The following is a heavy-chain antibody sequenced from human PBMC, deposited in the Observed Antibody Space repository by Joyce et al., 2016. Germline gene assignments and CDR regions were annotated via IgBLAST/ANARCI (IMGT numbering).Heavy chain of an antibody. CDR3: AHSSGWTIDY. CDR2: IYWDDDN. Sequence: QITLEESGPTLVKPTQTLTLTCAFSGFSLSTSAVGVHWIRQPPGKALEWLALIYWDDDNRYSPSLKSRLTITKDTAKNQVVLTMTDMDPVDTATYYCAHSSGWTIDYWGQGSRVTVSS. V-gene: IGHV2-5*02. D-gene: IGHD6-19*01. CDR1: GFSLSTSAVG. J-gene: IGHJ4*02.